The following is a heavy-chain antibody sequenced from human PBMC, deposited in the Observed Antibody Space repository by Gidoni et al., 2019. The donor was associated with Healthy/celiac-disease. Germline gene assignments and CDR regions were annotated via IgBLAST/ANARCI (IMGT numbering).Heavy chain of an antibody. J-gene: IGHJ5*02. Sequence: QVQLVESGGGVVQPGRSLRLSCAASGFTFSSYGMHWVRQAPGKGLEWVAVIWYDGSNKYYADSVKGRFTISRDNSKNTLYLQMNSLRAEDTAVYYCARELHHSSGWYRWFDPCGQGTLVTVSS. CDR3: ARELHHSSGWYRWFDP. V-gene: IGHV3-33*01. CDR1: GFTFSSYG. D-gene: IGHD6-19*01. CDR2: IWYDGSNK.